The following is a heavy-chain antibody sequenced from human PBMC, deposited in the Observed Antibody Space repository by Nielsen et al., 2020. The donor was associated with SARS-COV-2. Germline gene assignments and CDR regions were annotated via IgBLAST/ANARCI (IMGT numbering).Heavy chain of an antibody. CDR3: ARALFSAAGTLGY. J-gene: IGHJ4*01. V-gene: IGHV3-30*03. CDR1: GFTFSRYA. D-gene: IGHD6-13*01. Sequence: GGSLRLSCAASGFTFSRYAMHWVRQAPGKGLEWVALISYDGSNKYYADSVKGRFTISRDNSKNTLYLQMNSLRAEDTAVYFCARALFSAAGTLGYWGHGTLVTVSA. CDR2: ISYDGSNK.